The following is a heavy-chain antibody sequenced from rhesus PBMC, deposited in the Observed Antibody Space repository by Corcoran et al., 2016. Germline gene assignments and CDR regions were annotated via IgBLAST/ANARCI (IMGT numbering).Heavy chain of an antibody. V-gene: IGHV3-103*01. J-gene: IGHJ6*01. CDR1: GFTFSSHA. Sequence: EVQLVETGGGLVQPGGSLSLSWAASGFTFSSHAMQWVRQAPGEGLEWSSTINSGWDSTYNADSVKGRFTISKDNSKNTLSLQMNSLRTEDTAVYYCAKVPAGYHGLDSWGLGVVVTVSS. CDR3: AKVPAGYHGLDS. CDR2: INSGWDST.